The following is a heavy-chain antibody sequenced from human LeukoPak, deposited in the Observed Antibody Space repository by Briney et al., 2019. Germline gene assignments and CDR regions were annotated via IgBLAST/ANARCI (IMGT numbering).Heavy chain of an antibody. CDR3: ARDALVAARLGWFDP. D-gene: IGHD6-6*01. J-gene: IGHJ5*02. Sequence: GGSLRLSCAASGFTFSSYGMSWVRQAPGKGLEWVSAISGSGGSTYYADSVKGRFTISRDNSKNTLYLQMHSLRAEDTALYYCARDALVAARLGWFDPWGQGTLVTVSS. CDR1: GFTFSSYG. CDR2: ISGSGGST. V-gene: IGHV3-23*01.